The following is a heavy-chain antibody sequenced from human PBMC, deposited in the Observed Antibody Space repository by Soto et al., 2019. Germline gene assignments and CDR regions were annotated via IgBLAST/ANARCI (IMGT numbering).Heavy chain of an antibody. CDR2: INHSGST. J-gene: IGHJ6*02. CDR1: GGSFSGYY. V-gene: IGHV4-34*01. D-gene: IGHD2-15*01. CDR3: AIGGGDYYGMDV. Sequence: PSETLSLTCAVYGGSFSGYYWSWIRQPPGKGLEWIGEINHSGSTNYNPSLKSRVTISVDTSKNQFSLKLSSVTAADTAVYYCAIGGGDYYGMDVWGQGTTVTVSS.